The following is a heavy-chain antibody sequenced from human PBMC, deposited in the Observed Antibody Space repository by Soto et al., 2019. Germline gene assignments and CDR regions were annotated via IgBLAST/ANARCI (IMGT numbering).Heavy chain of an antibody. V-gene: IGHV3-30-3*01. D-gene: IGHD5-18*01. Sequence: PGGSLRLSCAASGFTFSSYAMHWVRQAPGKGLEWVAVISYDGSNKYYADSVKGRFTISRDNSKNTLYLQMNSLRAEDTAVYYCARDKDRGYSYGFSHYGMDVWGQGTTVTVSS. CDR2: ISYDGSNK. CDR1: GFTFSSYA. CDR3: ARDKDRGYSYGFSHYGMDV. J-gene: IGHJ6*02.